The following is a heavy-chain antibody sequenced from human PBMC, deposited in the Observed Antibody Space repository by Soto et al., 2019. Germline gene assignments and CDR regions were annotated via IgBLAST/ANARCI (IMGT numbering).Heavy chain of an antibody. CDR3: ARPYSNRDY. CDR2: INHSGST. D-gene: IGHD4-4*01. J-gene: IGHJ4*02. CDR1: GGSFSGYY. V-gene: IGHV4-34*01. Sequence: SETLSLTCAVYGGSFSGYYWSWIRQPPGKGLEWIGEINHSGSTNYNPSLKSRVTISVDTSKNQFSLKLSSVTAADTAVYYCARPYSNRDYWGQGTLDTVPQ.